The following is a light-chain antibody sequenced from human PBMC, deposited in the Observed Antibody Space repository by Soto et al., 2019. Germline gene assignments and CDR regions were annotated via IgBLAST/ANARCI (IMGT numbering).Light chain of an antibody. CDR3: ASYTTSSTYV. Sequence: QSALTQPASVSGSPGQSIAISCTGTSSDVGGFNYVSWYQQHPGKAPKLMIYDVSDRPSGVSNRFSGSKSANTASLTISGLQSDDEAEYYCASYTTSSTYVYGTGTKVTVL. CDR2: DVS. J-gene: IGLJ1*01. V-gene: IGLV2-14*03. CDR1: SSDVGGFNY.